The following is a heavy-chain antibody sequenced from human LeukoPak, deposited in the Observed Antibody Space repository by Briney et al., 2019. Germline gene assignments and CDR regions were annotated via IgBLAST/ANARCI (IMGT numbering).Heavy chain of an antibody. CDR1: GYTFTGYY. J-gene: IGHJ4*02. Sequence: GASVKVSCKASGYTFTGYYMHWVRQAPGQGLEWIGWINPNSGGTNYAQKFQGRVTMTRDTSISTAYMELSRLRSDDTAVYYCAREDRYSSGWYADWGQGTLVTVSS. CDR2: INPNSGGT. V-gene: IGHV1-2*02. CDR3: AREDRYSSGWYAD. D-gene: IGHD6-19*01.